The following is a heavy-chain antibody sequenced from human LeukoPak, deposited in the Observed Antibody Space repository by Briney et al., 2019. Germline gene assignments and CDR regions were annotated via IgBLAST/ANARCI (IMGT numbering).Heavy chain of an antibody. D-gene: IGHD6-13*01. J-gene: IGHJ4*02. CDR3: ARDLAAAGHYIDY. CDR2: INPSGGST. Sequence: ASVKLSCKASGYTFTSYYMHWVRQAPGQGLEWMGIINPSGGSTSYAQKFQGRVTMTRDTSTSTIYMELSSPRSEDTAVYYCARDLAAAGHYIDYWGQGTLVTVSS. CDR1: GYTFTSYY. V-gene: IGHV1-46*01.